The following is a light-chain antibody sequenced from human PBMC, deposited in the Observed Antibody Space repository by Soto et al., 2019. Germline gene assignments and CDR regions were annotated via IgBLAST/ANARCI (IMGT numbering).Light chain of an antibody. Sequence: QSALTQPASVSGSPGQSITISCTGTSSDVGSYNLVSWYQHHPGKAPKLMIYEGSKRPSGVSNRFSGSKSGNTASLTISGLQAEDEADYYCCSYGGSSTFVVFGGGTKLTVL. CDR2: EGS. V-gene: IGLV2-23*01. J-gene: IGLJ2*01. CDR1: SSDVGSYNL. CDR3: CSYGGSSTFVV.